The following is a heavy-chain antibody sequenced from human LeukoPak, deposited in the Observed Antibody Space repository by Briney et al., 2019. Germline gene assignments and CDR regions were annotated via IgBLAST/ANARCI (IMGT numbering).Heavy chain of an antibody. V-gene: IGHV4-39*07. CDR1: GGSISSSSYY. Sequence: SETLSLTCTVSGGSISSSSYYWGWIRQPPGKGLEWIGSIYHSGSTYYNPSLKSRVTISVDTSKNQFSLKLSSVTAADTAVYYCARATYYYDSSGYWTLEFDFDIWGQGTMVTVSS. D-gene: IGHD3-22*01. J-gene: IGHJ3*02. CDR2: IYHSGST. CDR3: ARATYYYDSSGYWTLEFDFDI.